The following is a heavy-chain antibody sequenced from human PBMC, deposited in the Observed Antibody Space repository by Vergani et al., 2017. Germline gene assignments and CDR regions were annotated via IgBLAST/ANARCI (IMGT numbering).Heavy chain of an antibody. V-gene: IGHV3-74*03. J-gene: IGHJ5*01. CDR3: VRTEYCTGIAFNTRFDS. D-gene: IGHD2-8*02. CDR1: GFSFNTYW. CDR2: IYEYGNSA. Sequence: EVQLVESGGGSVQSGGSLRLSCVASGFSFNTYWMHWVRQVPGKGLMWVPRIYEYGNSATYVDFDKGRLTISRDNAKNTVFLQMNNLRADDAGVYYCVRTEYCTGIAFNTRFDSWGQGALVTVS.